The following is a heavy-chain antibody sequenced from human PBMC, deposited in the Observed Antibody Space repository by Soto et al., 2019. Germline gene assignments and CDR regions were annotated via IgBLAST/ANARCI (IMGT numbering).Heavy chain of an antibody. V-gene: IGHV1-18*01. CDR3: ARVRDSYSSSPDAFDI. CDR1: GYTFTCYG. CDR2: ISAYNSTT. J-gene: IGHJ3*02. Sequence: GASVKFSCTASGYTFTCYGSSGVRQAPGQGREWMGWISAYNSTTNYAQKLKGRVNMNTDTSTSTAYMELRSLRSDDTAVYYCARVRDSYSSSPDAFDIWGQGTMVTVSS. D-gene: IGHD6-13*01.